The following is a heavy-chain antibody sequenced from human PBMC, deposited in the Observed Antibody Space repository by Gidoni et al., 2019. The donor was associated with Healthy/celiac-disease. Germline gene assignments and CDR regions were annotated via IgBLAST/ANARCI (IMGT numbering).Heavy chain of an antibody. D-gene: IGHD1-26*01. CDR3: ARHPREADAFDI. V-gene: IGHV5-51*01. CDR2: IYPGDSYN. Sequence: EVQLVHSGAEVKKPGESLKNSCKGSGYSFPSYWLGWVRRMPGKGLEGMGIIYPGDSYNRYSPSFQGQVTISADKSISTAYLQWSSLKASDTAMYYCARHPREADAFDIWGQGTMVTVSS. J-gene: IGHJ3*02. CDR1: GYSFPSYW.